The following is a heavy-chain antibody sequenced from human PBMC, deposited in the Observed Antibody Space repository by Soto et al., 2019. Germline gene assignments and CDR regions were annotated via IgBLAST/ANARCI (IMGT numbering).Heavy chain of an antibody. CDR3: ASQTSAAAYS. Sequence: PGGSLRLSCAASGFTFSSYGMHWVRQAPGKGLEWVSRINSDGSSKSYADSVRGRFTISRDNAKNTLYLQMNSLRAEDTAVYYCASQTSAAAYSWGQGTLVTVSS. J-gene: IGHJ4*02. CDR1: GFTFSSYG. D-gene: IGHD6-13*01. V-gene: IGHV3-74*01. CDR2: INSDGSSK.